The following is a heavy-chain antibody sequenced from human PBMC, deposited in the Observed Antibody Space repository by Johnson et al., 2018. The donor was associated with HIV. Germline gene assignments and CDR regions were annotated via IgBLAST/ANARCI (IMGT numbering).Heavy chain of an antibody. CDR2: ISGSGGST. V-gene: IGHV3-23*04. D-gene: IGHD4-17*01. CDR3: ARDSTPWGGDSVAYSFDI. CDR1: GFTFSSYA. Sequence: VQLVESGGGLAQPGGALRLSCAASGFTFSSYAMSWVRQAPGKGLEWVSAISGSGGSTYYADHVTGRLPISRDNGKNSLYLQMNSRRDEDTAVYYCARDSTPWGGDSVAYSFDIWGQGRMVTVSS. J-gene: IGHJ3*02.